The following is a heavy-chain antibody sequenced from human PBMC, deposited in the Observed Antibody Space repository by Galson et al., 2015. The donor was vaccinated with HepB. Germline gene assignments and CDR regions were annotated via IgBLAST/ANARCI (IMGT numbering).Heavy chain of an antibody. V-gene: IGHV1-24*01. CDR3: LTDTRGGNSGGFDF. CDR2: FDPEDGEK. J-gene: IGHJ4*02. CDR1: GYTLTELS. Sequence: SVKVSCKVSGYTLTELSIHWVRQAPGRGLEWLGGFDPEDGEKIYAQKLQGRVTMTEDTSTDTAYMELSSLRSEDTAVYFCLTDTRGGNSGGFDFWGQGTLVTVSS. D-gene: IGHD4-23*01.